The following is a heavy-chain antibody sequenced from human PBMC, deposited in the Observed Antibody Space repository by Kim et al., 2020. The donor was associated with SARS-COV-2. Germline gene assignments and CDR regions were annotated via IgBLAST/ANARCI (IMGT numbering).Heavy chain of an antibody. D-gene: IGHD6-19*01. CDR2: ISGSGGST. Sequence: GGSLRLSCAASGFTFSSYAMSWVRQAPGKGLEWVSAISGSGGSTYYADSVKGQFTISRDNSKNTLYLQMNSLRAEDTAVYYCAKLVSSGWYLPQKDNWFDPWGQGTLVTVSS. J-gene: IGHJ5*02. CDR3: AKLVSSGWYLPQKDNWFDP. V-gene: IGHV3-23*01. CDR1: GFTFSSYA.